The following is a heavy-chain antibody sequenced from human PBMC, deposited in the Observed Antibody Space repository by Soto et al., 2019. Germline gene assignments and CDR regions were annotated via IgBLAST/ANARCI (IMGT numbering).Heavy chain of an antibody. CDR3: ARHHGSPGSYFGMDV. CDR1: GYSFSNYW. Sequence: PGESLKISCTGSGYSFSNYWINWVRQTPGKGLEWMGIIYPGDSDTRYSPSFQGQVTISVDKSINTAYLQWRGLKASDTAVYYCARHHGSPGSYFGMDVWGRGTTVTVSS. J-gene: IGHJ6*02. D-gene: IGHD6-13*01. CDR2: IYPGDSDT. V-gene: IGHV5-51*01.